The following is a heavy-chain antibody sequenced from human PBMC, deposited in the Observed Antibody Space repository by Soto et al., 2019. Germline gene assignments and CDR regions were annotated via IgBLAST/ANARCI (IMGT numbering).Heavy chain of an antibody. CDR3: AREGGSYGPFDC. Sequence: EVRLVETGGGLIQPGGSLRLSCAASGFSVSNKYMNWVRQAPGKGLEWVSVIYSGGGTYYAESVKGRVTISRDNSKTKLYLQMNTLRAEDTAVYYCAREGGSYGPFDCWGQGTLVTVSS. V-gene: IGHV3-53*02. CDR1: GFSVSNKY. J-gene: IGHJ4*02. CDR2: IYSGGGT. D-gene: IGHD3-10*01.